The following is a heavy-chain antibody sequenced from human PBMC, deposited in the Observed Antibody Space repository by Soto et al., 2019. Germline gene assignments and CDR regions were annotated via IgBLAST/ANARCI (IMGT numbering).Heavy chain of an antibody. CDR3: ARGRGSAWSFDY. V-gene: IGHV3-11*01. CDR2: ISNTGSTT. Sequence: QVQVVESGGGLVKPGGSLRLSCAASGFTFSDSYMSWIRQAPGKGLEWVSYISNTGSTTNYADSVKGRFTISRDNTKNSLYLQMDSLRVEDTAVYYCARGRGSAWSFDYWGQGTLVTVSS. CDR1: GFTFSDSY. J-gene: IGHJ4*02. D-gene: IGHD6-19*01.